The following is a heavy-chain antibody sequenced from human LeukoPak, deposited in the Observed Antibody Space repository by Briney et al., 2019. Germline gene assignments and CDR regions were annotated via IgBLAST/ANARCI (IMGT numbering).Heavy chain of an antibody. J-gene: IGHJ3*01. CDR1: GYTFTNSY. D-gene: IGHD5-24*01. CDR2: INPDGGNT. CDR3: ARIRGGYNDAYDL. Sequence: GASVKVSCKASGYTFTNSYSHWVRQPPAQVLEWMGLINPDGGNTNYAQNFQGRVTLTRDTSTNTVYMELSSLRSEDTAIYYCARIRGGYNDAYDLWGQGTVVTVPS. V-gene: IGHV1-46*01.